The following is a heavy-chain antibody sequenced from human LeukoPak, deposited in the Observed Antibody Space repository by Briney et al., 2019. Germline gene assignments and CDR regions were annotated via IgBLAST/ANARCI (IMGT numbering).Heavy chain of an antibody. CDR2: IYPGDSDT. Sequence: GESLKISCKASGYSCTNYWIGWVRQMPGKGLEWMGIIYPGDSDTRYSPSFQGQVPISADKSITTAYLYWSSLRASDTAIYYCARHSSRDHRYYFGSWGQGTLVSVSS. V-gene: IGHV5-51*01. CDR3: ARHSSRDHRYYFGS. CDR1: GYSCTNYW. J-gene: IGHJ4*02.